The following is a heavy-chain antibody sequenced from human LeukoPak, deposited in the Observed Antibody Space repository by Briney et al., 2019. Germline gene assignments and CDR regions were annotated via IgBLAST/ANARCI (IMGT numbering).Heavy chain of an antibody. CDR3: ATTFPYCSEDNCAL. Sequence: PGGSLRPSCIASGVAIGSSWMSWVRQSPGKRLEWVANVNPGGSVQIYVDSVTGRFTISRDNAKNSLYLQMNNLRADDTAVYYCATTFPYCSEDNCALGGQGTLVTVSS. CDR1: GVAIGSSW. J-gene: IGHJ1*01. V-gene: IGHV3-7*01. CDR2: VNPGGSVQ. D-gene: IGHD2-15*01.